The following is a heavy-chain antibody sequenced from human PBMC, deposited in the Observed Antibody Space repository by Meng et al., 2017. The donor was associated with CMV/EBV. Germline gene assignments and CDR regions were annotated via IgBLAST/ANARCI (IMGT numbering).Heavy chain of an antibody. D-gene: IGHD2-2*02. J-gene: IGHJ6*02. CDR2: IRYDGSNK. V-gene: IGHV3-30*02. CDR1: GFTFSSYG. CDR3: AKDDSQLLYRDPYYYYGMDV. Sequence: GESLKISCAASGFTFSSYGMHWVRQAPGKGLEWVAFIRYDGSNKYYADSVKGRFTICRDNSKNTLYLQMNSLRAEDTAVYYCAKDDSQLLYRDPYYYYGMDVWGQGTTVTVSS.